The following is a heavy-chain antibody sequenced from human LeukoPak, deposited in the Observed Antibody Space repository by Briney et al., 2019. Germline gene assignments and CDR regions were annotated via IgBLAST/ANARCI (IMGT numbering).Heavy chain of an antibody. CDR1: GVSISTYY. V-gene: IGHV4-59*08. J-gene: IGHJ4*02. D-gene: IGHD5-12*01. CDR3: ARRGYSGYDKDYFDY. Sequence: SETLSLTCTVSGVSISTYYWSWIRQSPGKGLEMIGYIYSSGSTNYNPSLKSRVTISIDTSKNQFSLRLSSVTAADTAVYYCARRGYSGYDKDYFDYWGQGTLVTVSS. CDR2: IYSSGST.